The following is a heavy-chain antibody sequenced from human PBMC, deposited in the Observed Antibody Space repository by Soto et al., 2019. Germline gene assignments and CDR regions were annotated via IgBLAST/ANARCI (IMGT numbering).Heavy chain of an antibody. J-gene: IGHJ4*02. V-gene: IGHV3-23*01. Sequence: VGFMRLSCASSGFTFSSFVMSWFRQASGMGLEWVSAISGSGGSTDYVDSVKGRFTISRDNSKNTLYLQMNSLRAEDTAVYYCAKLQAYSYGPGAYFDYWGQGTLVTVSS. CDR3: AKLQAYSYGPGAYFDY. CDR1: GFTFSSFV. D-gene: IGHD5-18*01. CDR2: ISGSGGST.